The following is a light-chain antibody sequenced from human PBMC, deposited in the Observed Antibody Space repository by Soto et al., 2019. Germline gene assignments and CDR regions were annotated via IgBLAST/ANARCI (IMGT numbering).Light chain of an antibody. CDR3: QQYNRYPQP. J-gene: IGKJ5*01. CDR2: AAS. CDR1: QGVTNY. Sequence: DIQMTQSPSSLSASVGDRVAITCRASQGVTNYLAWYQQKPGKVPRLLIYAASTLQSGIPSRVSGSGSGTDFTLTISSLQPEDVAIYYCQQYNRYPQPFGQGTRQEIK. V-gene: IGKV1-27*01.